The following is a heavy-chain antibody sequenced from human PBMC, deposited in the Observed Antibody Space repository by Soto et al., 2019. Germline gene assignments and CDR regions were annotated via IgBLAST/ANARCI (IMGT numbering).Heavy chain of an antibody. CDR1: GGSVSGSYYY. J-gene: IGHJ4*02. Sequence: SSETLSLTCAVSGGSVSGSYYYWAWLRQSPGKGPEWIGSVFHTGFTAYNPSLESRVSVSVDTSKSQFSLNLSAVTASDTAVYYCATSQKGYNWNYFDHWGQGALVTVSS. CDR2: VFHTGFT. CDR3: ATSQKGYNWNYFDH. V-gene: IGHV4-39*01. D-gene: IGHD1-1*01.